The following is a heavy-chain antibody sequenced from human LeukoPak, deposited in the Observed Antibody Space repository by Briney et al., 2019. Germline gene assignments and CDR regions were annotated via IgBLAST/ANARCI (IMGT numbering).Heavy chain of an antibody. D-gene: IGHD6-13*01. V-gene: IGHV3-23*01. CDR1: GFTFSSYA. J-gene: IGHJ5*02. CDR3: ARAVSSWYAPWVS. Sequence: QPGGSLRLSCAASGFTFSSYAMSWVRQAPGKGLEWVSAVSGSGDSTYYADSVKGRFTISRDNSKNTLYLQMNSLRAEDTAVYYCARAVSSWYAPWVSWGQGTLVTVSS. CDR2: VSGSGDST.